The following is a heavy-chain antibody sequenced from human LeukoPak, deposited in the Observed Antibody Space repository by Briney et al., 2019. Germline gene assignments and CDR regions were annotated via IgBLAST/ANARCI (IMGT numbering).Heavy chain of an antibody. Sequence: GGSLRLSCAASGFTFSNYAMSWVRQAPGKGLEWVSAISGSGGSTHYADSVKGRFIISRDNSKNTLYLQVNSLRAEDTAVYSCAKHSRGYYPPDYWGQGTLVIVSS. D-gene: IGHD3-3*01. J-gene: IGHJ4*02. CDR1: GFTFSNYA. CDR3: AKHSRGYYPPDY. V-gene: IGHV3-23*01. CDR2: ISGSGGST.